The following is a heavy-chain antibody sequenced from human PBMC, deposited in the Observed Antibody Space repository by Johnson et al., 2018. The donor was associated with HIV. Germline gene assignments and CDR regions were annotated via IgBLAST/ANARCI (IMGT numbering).Heavy chain of an antibody. CDR2: IRYDGSNK. CDR1: GFIFSGFG. D-gene: IGHD5-18*01. V-gene: IGHV3-30*02. Sequence: QVQLVESGGGVVQPRRSLRLSCAASGFIFSGFGLHWVRQAPGKGLEWVAFIRYDGSNKYYADPVKGRFPISRDNSKNTLFLQMNSLRAEDTAVYYCAKDRGYSYEWGFDAFDIWGQGTMVTVSS. J-gene: IGHJ3*02. CDR3: AKDRGYSYEWGFDAFDI.